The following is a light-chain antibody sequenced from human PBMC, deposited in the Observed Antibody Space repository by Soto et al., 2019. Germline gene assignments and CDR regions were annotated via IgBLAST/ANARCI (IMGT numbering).Light chain of an antibody. Sequence: DIQMTQSPSSLSAPLGARVTITCQASQDISNYLNWHQQKPGKPPKLLIYDASNLETGVPSRFSGSGAGTDFTFTISSLQAEDIATYYCQQYDNLPITFGQGTRLEIK. J-gene: IGKJ5*01. CDR2: DAS. V-gene: IGKV1-33*01. CDR1: QDISNY. CDR3: QQYDNLPIT.